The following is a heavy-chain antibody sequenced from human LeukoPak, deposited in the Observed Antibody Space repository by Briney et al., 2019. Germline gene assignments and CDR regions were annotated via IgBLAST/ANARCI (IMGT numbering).Heavy chain of an antibody. CDR3: ARELFDFDY. D-gene: IGHD3-10*01. Sequence: GGSLRLSCAVSGFTFSNYAMTWVRQAPGKGLECVSEITGRGNRTYYADSVKGRFPIPRDNSKNTLYLQMNSLRAEDTAVYYCARELFDFDYWGQGTLVTVSS. CDR2: ITGRGNRT. V-gene: IGHV3-23*01. J-gene: IGHJ4*02. CDR1: GFTFSNYA.